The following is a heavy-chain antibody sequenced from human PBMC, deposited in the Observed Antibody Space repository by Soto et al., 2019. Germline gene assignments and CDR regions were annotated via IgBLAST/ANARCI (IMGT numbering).Heavy chain of an antibody. CDR1: GFTFSSYA. CDR2: ISYDGSNK. D-gene: IGHD2-15*01. J-gene: IGHJ4*02. CDR3: ARDSAVVVADTPPTYDY. Sequence: QVQLVESGGGVVQPGRSLRLSCAASGFTFSSYAMHWVRKAPGKGLEWVAVISYDGSNKYYEDSVKGRFTISRDNSKNTMYLQMNSRTAEDTAVYYCARDSAVVVADTPPTYDYWGQGTLVPVSS. V-gene: IGHV3-30-3*01.